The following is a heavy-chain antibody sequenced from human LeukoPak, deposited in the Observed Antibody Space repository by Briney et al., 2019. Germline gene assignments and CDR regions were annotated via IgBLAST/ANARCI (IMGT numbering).Heavy chain of an antibody. Sequence: PGGSLRLSCAASGFTFSSYSMNWVRQAPGKGLEWVSYISGGSSTIHYADSVEGRFTISRDNAKNSLYLHMNSLRAEDTAVYYCAREDIVVVPAAMFDCWGQGTLVTVSS. CDR3: AREDIVVVPAAMFDC. CDR2: ISGGSSTI. CDR1: GFTFSSYS. J-gene: IGHJ5*01. V-gene: IGHV3-48*01. D-gene: IGHD2-2*01.